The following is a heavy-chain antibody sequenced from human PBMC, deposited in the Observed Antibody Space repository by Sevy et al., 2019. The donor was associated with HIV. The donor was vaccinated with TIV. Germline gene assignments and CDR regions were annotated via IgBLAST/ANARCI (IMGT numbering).Heavy chain of an antibody. Sequence: GESLKISCKGSGYSFTSYWIGWVRQMPGKGLEWMGIIYVGGSDIRYSPSFQGQVTISADKSTSTAYLQWGSLKASDTAMYYCTRLGVAGNMAALFDPWGQGTLVTVSS. D-gene: IGHD3-10*01. CDR1: GYSFTSYW. V-gene: IGHV5-51*01. J-gene: IGHJ5*02. CDR2: IYVGGSDI. CDR3: TRLGVAGNMAALFDP.